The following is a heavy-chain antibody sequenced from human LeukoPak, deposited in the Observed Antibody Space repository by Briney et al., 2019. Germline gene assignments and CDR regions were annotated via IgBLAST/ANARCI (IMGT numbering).Heavy chain of an antibody. CDR2: ISYDGSNK. CDR1: GFTFSSYA. D-gene: IGHD2-21*01. J-gene: IGHJ4*02. Sequence: GGSLRLSCAASGFTFSSYAMHWVRQAPGKGLEWVAVISYDGSNKYYADSVKGRFTISRDSSKNTLYLQMNSLRAEDTALYYCLSHNYWGQGTLVTVSS. CDR3: LSHNY. V-gene: IGHV3-30*04.